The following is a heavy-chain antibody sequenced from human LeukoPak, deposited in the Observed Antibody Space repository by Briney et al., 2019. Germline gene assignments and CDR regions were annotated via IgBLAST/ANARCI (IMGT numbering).Heavy chain of an antibody. CDR2: IYTSANT. D-gene: IGHD6-13*01. CDR3: AREADSSSWYEEGWFDP. CDR1: GGSISTYY. V-gene: IGHV4-4*07. Sequence: PSETLSLTCTVSGGSISTYYWSWIRQPAGKGLEWIGRIYTSANTNYNPSLKSRVTMSVDKSKNQFSLKLRSVTAADTAVYYCAREADSSSWYEEGWFDPWGQGTLVTVSS. J-gene: IGHJ5*02.